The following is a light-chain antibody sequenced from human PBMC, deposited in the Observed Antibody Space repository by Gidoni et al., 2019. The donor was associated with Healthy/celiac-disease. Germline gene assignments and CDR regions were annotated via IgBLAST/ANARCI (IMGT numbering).Light chain of an antibody. CDR1: SSDVGGYNY. CDR2: EVS. V-gene: IGLV2-8*01. Sequence: QSALTQPPSASGSPGQSVTISCTGTSSDVGGYNYVSWYKQHPGKALKLMIYEVSKRPSGVPVRFSGSQSGNTASLTVSWLQAEDEADYYCSSYAGSNNLVFCGGTKLTVL. CDR3: SSYAGSNNLV. J-gene: IGLJ2*01.